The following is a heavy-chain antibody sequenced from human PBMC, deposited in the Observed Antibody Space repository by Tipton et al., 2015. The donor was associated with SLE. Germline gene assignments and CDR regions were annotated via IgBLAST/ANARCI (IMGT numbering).Heavy chain of an antibody. V-gene: IGHV4-4*07. CDR1: GGSITSYY. D-gene: IGHD6-13*01. J-gene: IGHJ4*02. Sequence: LRLSCTVPGGSITSYYWSWFRQPAGKGLEWIGRIDTSGSTKYNPSPKSRVTMSVDTSKNQFSLKLSSVTAADTAVYYCARDGSTAAAGTGSDYCGEGTLVSASS. CDR2: IDTSGST. CDR3: ARDGSTAAAGTGSDY.